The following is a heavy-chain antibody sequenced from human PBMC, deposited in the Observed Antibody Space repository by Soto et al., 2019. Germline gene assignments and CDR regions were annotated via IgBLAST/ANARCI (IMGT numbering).Heavy chain of an antibody. Sequence: QPWGSLTLSCAASGVTFSSYSMDWVRQAPGKGLEWVSYISSSSSTIYHADSVKGRFTISRDNAKKSLYLQMNSLVDEDAGVYYCASGSIFGVVTMDVWGQGTTVTVSS. CDR2: ISSSSSTI. CDR1: GVTFSSYS. J-gene: IGHJ6*02. V-gene: IGHV3-48*02. D-gene: IGHD3-3*01. CDR3: ASGSIFGVVTMDV.